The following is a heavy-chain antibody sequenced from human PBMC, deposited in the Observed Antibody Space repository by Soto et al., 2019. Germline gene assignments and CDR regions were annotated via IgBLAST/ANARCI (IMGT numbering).Heavy chain of an antibody. CDR3: ARNFDSGGYYSDY. D-gene: IGHD3-22*01. V-gene: IGHV3-11*06. CDR1: GFPFSDYY. Sequence: MRLSCAASGFPFSDYYMSWIRQAPGEGLEWISYISSSAYTIYADSVKGRFTISRDNAKNSLFLQMTSLRVEDTAVYYCARNFDSGGYYSDYWGQGTLVTVSS. J-gene: IGHJ4*02. CDR2: ISSSAYT.